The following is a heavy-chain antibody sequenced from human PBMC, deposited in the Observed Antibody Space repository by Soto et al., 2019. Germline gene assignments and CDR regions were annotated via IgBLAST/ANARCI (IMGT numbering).Heavy chain of an antibody. Sequence: SQTLSLTCAISGDSVSSNSAAWNWIRQSPSRGLEWLGRTYYRSKSYNDYAVSVKSRITINPDTSKNQFSLQLNSVTPEDTAVYYCARVRYAAAGTTNYYGMDVWGQGTTVTVSS. V-gene: IGHV6-1*01. CDR1: GDSVSSNSAA. J-gene: IGHJ6*02. CDR2: TYYRSKSYN. D-gene: IGHD6-13*01. CDR3: ARVRYAAAGTTNYYGMDV.